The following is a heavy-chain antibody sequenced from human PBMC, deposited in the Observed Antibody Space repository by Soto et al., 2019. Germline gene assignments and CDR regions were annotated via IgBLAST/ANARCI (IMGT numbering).Heavy chain of an antibody. D-gene: IGHD6-13*01. CDR1: CGSISSGGYS. CDR3: VSSSWYSLDY. Sequence: SETLSVTCAVSCGSISSGGYSWSWIRQPPGKGLEWIGYIYHSGSTYYNPSLKSRVTISVDKSKNQFSLKLTSVTAADTAVYYCVSSSWYSLDYWGQGTRVTVSS. V-gene: IGHV4-30-2*01. J-gene: IGHJ4*02. CDR2: IYHSGST.